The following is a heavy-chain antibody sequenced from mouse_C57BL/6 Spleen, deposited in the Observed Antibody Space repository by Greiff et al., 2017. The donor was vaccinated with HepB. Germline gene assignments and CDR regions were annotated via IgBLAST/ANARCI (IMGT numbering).Heavy chain of an antibody. V-gene: IGHV5-16*01. J-gene: IGHJ4*01. CDR3: ARDEGGGYAMYY. CDR2: INYDGSST. CDR1: GFTFSDYY. Sequence: EVKLMESEGGLVQPGRSMKLSCTASGFTFSDYYMDWVRQVPEKGLEWVANINYDGSSTYYLDSLKGRFIISRDNANTILYLQMNSLKSEDTATYYCARDEGGGYAMYYWGQGTSVTVSS.